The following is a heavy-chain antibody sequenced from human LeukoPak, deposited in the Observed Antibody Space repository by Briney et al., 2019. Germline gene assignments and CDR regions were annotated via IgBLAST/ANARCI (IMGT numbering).Heavy chain of an antibody. CDR1: GYTFTSYG. Sequence: ASVKVSCKASGYTFTSYGISWVRQAPGQGLEWMCWISGYNGNTNYAQKFQGRVTMTTDTSKSTAYMELRSLTSDDTAVYYCARADIRAIASSGWYGFDYWGQGTLVTVSS. D-gene: IGHD6-19*01. J-gene: IGHJ4*02. CDR2: ISGYNGNT. CDR3: ARADIRAIASSGWYGFDY. V-gene: IGHV1-18*01.